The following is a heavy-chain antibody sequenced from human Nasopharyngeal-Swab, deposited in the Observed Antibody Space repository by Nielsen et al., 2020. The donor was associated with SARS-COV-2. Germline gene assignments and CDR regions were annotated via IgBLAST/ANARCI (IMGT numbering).Heavy chain of an antibody. D-gene: IGHD2-8*02. CDR3: AKDTSLVGATFDY. CDR1: GFTFSSYA. V-gene: IGHV3-23*01. CDR2: ISGSGGST. J-gene: IGHJ4*02. Sequence: GESLKISCAASGFTFSSYAMSWVRQAPGKGLEWVSAISGSGGSTYYVDSVKGRFTISRDNSKNTLYLQMNSLRAEDTAVYYCAKDTSLVGATFDYWGQGTLVTVSS.